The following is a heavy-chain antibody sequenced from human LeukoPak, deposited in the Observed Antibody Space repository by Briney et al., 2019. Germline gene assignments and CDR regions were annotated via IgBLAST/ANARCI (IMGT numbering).Heavy chain of an antibody. CDR3: ARDPYSGNYGAYYYYYMDV. CDR1: GFTFSSYN. CDR2: ITSSSSYI. J-gene: IGHJ6*03. V-gene: IGHV3-21*06. D-gene: IGHD1-26*01. Sequence: PGGSLRLSCATSGFTFSSYNMNWVRQAPGKGLEWVSSITSSSSYIYYADSVKGRFTISRDNAKNSLYLQMDSLRVEDTAEYYCARDPYSGNYGAYYYYYMDVWGKGTTVTVSS.